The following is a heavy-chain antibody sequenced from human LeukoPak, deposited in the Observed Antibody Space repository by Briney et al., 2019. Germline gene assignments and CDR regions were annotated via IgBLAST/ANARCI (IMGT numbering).Heavy chain of an antibody. D-gene: IGHD3-9*01. V-gene: IGHV3-33*06. CDR1: GFTFGTFG. J-gene: IGHJ3*02. CDR2: IWSNGKNK. CDR3: VKEKAPFDGFDI. Sequence: GGSLRLSCGASGFTFGTFGMHWVRQAPGKXXXXXXVIWSNGKNKYYRDSVRGRFTVSRDNSKNTQSLQMNSLRAEDTAVYYCVKEKAPFDGFDIWGQGTVVTVSS.